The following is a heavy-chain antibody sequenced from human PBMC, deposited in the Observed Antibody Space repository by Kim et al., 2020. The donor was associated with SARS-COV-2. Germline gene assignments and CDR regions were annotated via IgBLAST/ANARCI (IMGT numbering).Heavy chain of an antibody. CDR1: GFTFSGSA. CDR2: IRSKANSYAT. V-gene: IGHV3-73*01. J-gene: IGHJ6*02. Sequence: GGSLRLSCAASGFTFSGSAMHWVRQASGKGLEWVGRIRSKANSYATAYAASVKGRFTISRDDSKNTAYLQMNSLKTEDTAVYYCTSSVYYDSSGYGYYYGMDVWGQGTTVTVSS. CDR3: TSSVYYDSSGYGYYYGMDV. D-gene: IGHD3-22*01.